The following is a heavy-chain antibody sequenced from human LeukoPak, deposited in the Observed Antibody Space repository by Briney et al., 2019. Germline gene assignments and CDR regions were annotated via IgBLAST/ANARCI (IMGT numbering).Heavy chain of an antibody. D-gene: IGHD6-6*01. CDR1: GFTFSSYW. CDR3: AKGAALTAARPPDY. V-gene: IGHV3-74*01. J-gene: IGHJ4*02. CDR2: IASDGSST. Sequence: GGSLRLSCAASGFTFSSYWMNWVRQAPGKGLVWVSRIASDGSSTTYADSVKGRFSISRDNAKNTLYLQMNSLRAEDTAVYYCAKGAALTAARPPDYWGQGTLVTVSS.